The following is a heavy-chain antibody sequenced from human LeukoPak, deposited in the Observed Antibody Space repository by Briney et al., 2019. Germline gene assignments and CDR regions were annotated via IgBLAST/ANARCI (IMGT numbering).Heavy chain of an antibody. V-gene: IGHV3-49*04. CDR2: IRSKASGGAI. CDR1: GFNFGNYA. D-gene: IGHD4-17*01. J-gene: IGHJ4*02. CDR3: TREVDGVSAY. Sequence: GGSLRLSCTASGFNFGNYAMSWVRQAPGKGLEWLGFIRSKASGGAIEYDPSVDGRFTISRDDSKSIAYLQMTSLKTEDTATYFCTREVDGVSAYWGQGTLVTVSS.